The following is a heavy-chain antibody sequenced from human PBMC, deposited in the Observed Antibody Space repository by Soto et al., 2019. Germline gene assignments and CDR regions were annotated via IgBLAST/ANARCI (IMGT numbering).Heavy chain of an antibody. CDR3: VRDSSSSLTNFEP. CDR2: ISHDGSTK. J-gene: IGHJ5*02. Sequence: QVQLVESGGGVVQPGRSLRLSCAASGFTFSRYTMHWVRQAPGKGLEWVAVISHDGSTKYYADSVKGRLTISRDNSQNTLYLQMNSLRVEDAAVYYCVRDSSSSLTNFEPWGQGAMVTVSS. D-gene: IGHD6-6*01. V-gene: IGHV3-30-3*01. CDR1: GFTFSRYT.